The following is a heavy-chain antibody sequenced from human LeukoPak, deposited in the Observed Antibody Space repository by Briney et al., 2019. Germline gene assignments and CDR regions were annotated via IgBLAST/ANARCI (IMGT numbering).Heavy chain of an antibody. J-gene: IGHJ4*02. Sequence: ASVKVSCKASGYTFTSYGISWVRQAPGQGLEWMGLISAYNGNTNYPQKLQGRVTMTTDTSTSTAYMELRSLRSDDTAVYYCAREVLVRGTDYFDYWGQGTLVTVSS. CDR2: ISAYNGNT. V-gene: IGHV1-18*01. CDR1: GYTFTSYG. D-gene: IGHD3-10*01. CDR3: AREVLVRGTDYFDY.